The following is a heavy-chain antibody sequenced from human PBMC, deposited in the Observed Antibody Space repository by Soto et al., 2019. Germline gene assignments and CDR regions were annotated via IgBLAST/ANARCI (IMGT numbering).Heavy chain of an antibody. CDR3: TTSSSGWPQYYFEY. D-gene: IGHD6-19*01. CDR2: ISSSSSYI. Sequence: GGSLRLSCAASGFTFSSYSMNWVRQAPGKGLEWVSSISSSSSYIYYADSVKGRFTISRDNAKNSLYLRMNSLKTEDTAIYYCTTSSSGWPQYYFEYWGQGTLVTVSS. CDR1: GFTFSSYS. J-gene: IGHJ4*02. V-gene: IGHV3-21*03.